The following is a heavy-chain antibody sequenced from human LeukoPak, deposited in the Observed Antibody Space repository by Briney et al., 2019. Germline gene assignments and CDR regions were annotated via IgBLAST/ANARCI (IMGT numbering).Heavy chain of an antibody. V-gene: IGHV4-59*08. Sequence: SETLSLTCRVSGASVSSYYWSWIRQPPGKGLEWIGYICYSGSTNYNPSLKSRVTISVDTSKNQFSLKLSSVTAADTAVYYCASSGYSYGYEFDYWGQGTLVTVSS. D-gene: IGHD5-18*01. J-gene: IGHJ4*02. CDR3: ASSGYSYGYEFDY. CDR2: ICYSGST. CDR1: GASVSSYY.